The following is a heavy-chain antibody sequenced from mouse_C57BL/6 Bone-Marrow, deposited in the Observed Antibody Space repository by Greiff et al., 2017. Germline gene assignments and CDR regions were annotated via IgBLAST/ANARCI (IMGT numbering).Heavy chain of an antibody. J-gene: IGHJ3*01. V-gene: IGHV5-4*01. CDR1: GFTFSSYA. CDR2: ISAGGSYT. CDR3: AREGLRAWFAY. Sequence: EVQRVESGGGLVKPGGSLKLSCAASGFTFSSYAMSWVRQTPEKRLEWVATISAGGSYTYYPDNVKGRFTISRDNAKNNLYLQMSHLKSEDTDMYYCAREGLRAWFAYWGQGTLVTVSA. D-gene: IGHD2-4*01.